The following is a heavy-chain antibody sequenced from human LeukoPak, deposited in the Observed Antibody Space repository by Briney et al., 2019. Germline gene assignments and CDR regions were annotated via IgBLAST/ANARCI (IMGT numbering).Heavy chain of an antibody. CDR1: GGSFSGYY. CDR3: ATGRRYSYGPFDY. D-gene: IGHD5-18*01. Sequence: PSETLSLTCAVYGGSFSGYYWSWIRQPPGKGLEWIGEINHSGSTNYNPSLKSRVTISVDTSKNQFSLKLSSVAAADTAVYYCATGRRYSYGPFDYWGQGTLVTVSS. V-gene: IGHV4-34*01. CDR2: INHSGST. J-gene: IGHJ4*02.